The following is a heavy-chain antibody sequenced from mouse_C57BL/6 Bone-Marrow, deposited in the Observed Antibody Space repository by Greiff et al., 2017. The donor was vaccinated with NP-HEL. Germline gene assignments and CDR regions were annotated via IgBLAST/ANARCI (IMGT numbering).Heavy chain of an antibody. CDR3: ARARITTVVIMDY. V-gene: IGHV1-9*01. Sequence: VQLQQSGAELMKPGASVKLSCKATGYTFTGYWIEWVKQRPGHGLEWIGEILPGSGSTNYNEKFKGKATFTADTSFTVDTSSNTVYMQLSSLTTEDSAIYYCARARITTVVIMDYWGQGTSVTVSS. J-gene: IGHJ4*01. D-gene: IGHD1-1*01. CDR1: GYTFTGYW. CDR2: ILPGSGST.